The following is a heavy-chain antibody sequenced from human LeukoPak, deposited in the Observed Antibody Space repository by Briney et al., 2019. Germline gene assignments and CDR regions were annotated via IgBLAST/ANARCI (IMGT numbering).Heavy chain of an antibody. CDR2: ISSSSSTI. Sequence: GGSLRLSCAASGFTFSSYSMNWVRQAPGKGLEWVSYISSSSSTIYYADSVKGRFTISRDNAKNSLYLQMNSLRAEDTAVYYCARDEGSGGSYYFDYWGQGTLVTVSS. CDR1: GFTFSSYS. CDR3: ARDEGSGGSYYFDY. V-gene: IGHV3-48*01. J-gene: IGHJ4*02. D-gene: IGHD3-10*01.